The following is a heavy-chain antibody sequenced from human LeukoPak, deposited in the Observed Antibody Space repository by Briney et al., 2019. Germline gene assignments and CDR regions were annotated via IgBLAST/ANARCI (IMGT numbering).Heavy chain of an antibody. J-gene: IGHJ3*02. CDR2: INHSGST. V-gene: IGHV4-34*01. Sequence: SETLSLTCAVYGGSFSGYYWSWIRQPPGKGLEWIGEINHSGSTNYNPSLKSRVTISVDTSKNQFSLKLSSVTAADTAVYYCASPRYCSSTSCYDAFDIWGQGTMVTVSS. CDR3: ASPRYCSSTSCYDAFDI. D-gene: IGHD2-2*01. CDR1: GGSFSGYY.